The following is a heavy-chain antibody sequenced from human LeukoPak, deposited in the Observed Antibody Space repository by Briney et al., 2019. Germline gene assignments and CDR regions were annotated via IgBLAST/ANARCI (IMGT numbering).Heavy chain of an antibody. Sequence: ASVKVSCKASGYTFISYDIDWLRQVSGQGPEWMGWVNPNSGNTGYGPKFRGRVTMTRDTATNTVYMELSSLTSEDTAVYYCARKGPGVLDVWGQGTMVAVSS. CDR2: VNPNSGNT. CDR1: GYTFISYD. V-gene: IGHV1-8*01. CDR3: ARKGPGVLDV. D-gene: IGHD7-27*01. J-gene: IGHJ3*01.